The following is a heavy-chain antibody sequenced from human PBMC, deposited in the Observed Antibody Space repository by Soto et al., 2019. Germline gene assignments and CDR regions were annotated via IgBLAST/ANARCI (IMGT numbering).Heavy chain of an antibody. V-gene: IGHV3-30*18. CDR1: GFTFSSYG. CDR2: ISYDGSNK. Sequence: VGSLRLSCAASGFTFSSYGMHWVRQAPGKGLEWVAVISYDGSNKYYADSVKGRFTISRDNSKNTLYLQMNSLRAEDTAVYYCAKDQGFPDYWGQGTLVTVSS. J-gene: IGHJ4*02. CDR3: AKDQGFPDY.